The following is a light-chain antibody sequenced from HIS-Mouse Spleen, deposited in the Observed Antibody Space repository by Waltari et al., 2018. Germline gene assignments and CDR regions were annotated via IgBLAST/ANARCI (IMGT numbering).Light chain of an antibody. V-gene: IGKV3-20*01. CDR1: QSVSSSY. CDR3: QQYGSSPSFT. Sequence: EIVLTQSPGTLSLSPGERATLSCRASQSVSSSYLAWYQPKPGQAPRLLIHGASSRATGIPDRFSGSGSGTDFTLTISRLEPEDFAVYYCQQYGSSPSFTFGGGTKVEIK. J-gene: IGKJ4*01. CDR2: GAS.